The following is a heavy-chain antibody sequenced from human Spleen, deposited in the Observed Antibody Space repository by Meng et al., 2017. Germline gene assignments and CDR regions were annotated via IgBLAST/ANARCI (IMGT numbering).Heavy chain of an antibody. CDR1: HYTFTGYG. Sequence: QVQVVQSGSEVTRPRGSVKVSCKASHYTFTGYGVSWFRQAPGQGLEWMGWINTITGDPTYAQGFTGRFVFSLDTSVSTAYLQINNLKTDDTAVYYCTRGSLEANEDPGWGQGTLVTVSS. V-gene: IGHV7-4-1*02. J-gene: IGHJ4*02. CDR3: TRGSLEANEDPG. CDR2: INTITGDP.